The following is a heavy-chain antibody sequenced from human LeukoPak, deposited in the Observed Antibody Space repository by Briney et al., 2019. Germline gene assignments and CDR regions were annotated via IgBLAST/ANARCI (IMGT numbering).Heavy chain of an antibody. D-gene: IGHD6-13*01. CDR1: GYTLTELS. CDR3: ARDISSVQQLGRFDY. CDR2: FDPEDGET. Sequence: ASVKVSCKVSGYTLTELSMHWVRQAPGKGLEWMGGFDPEDGETIYAQKFQGRVTMTEDTSTDTAYMELSSLRSEDTAVYYCARDISSVQQLGRFDYWGQGTLVTVSS. V-gene: IGHV1-24*01. J-gene: IGHJ4*02.